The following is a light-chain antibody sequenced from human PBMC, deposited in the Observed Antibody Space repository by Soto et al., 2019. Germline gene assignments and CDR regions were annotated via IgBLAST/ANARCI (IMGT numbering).Light chain of an antibody. CDR3: QQRSNWPHT. CDR1: RSVISY. J-gene: IGKJ5*01. CDR2: DAS. Sequence: EVVLTHSPGTLSLSAWERATLSCRATRSVISYLAWYQQKPGQAPRLLIYDASNRATGIPARFSGSGSGTDFTLTISSLEPEDFAVYYCQQRSNWPHTFGQGTRLEIK. V-gene: IGKV3-11*01.